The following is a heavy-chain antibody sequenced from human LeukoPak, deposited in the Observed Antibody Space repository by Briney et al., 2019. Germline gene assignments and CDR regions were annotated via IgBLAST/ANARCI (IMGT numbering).Heavy chain of an antibody. CDR1: GFTFSNYW. D-gene: IGHD3-9*01. CDR2: IKGEGSHT. V-gene: IGHV3-74*01. J-gene: IGHJ5*01. Sequence: GGSLRLSCAASGFTFSNYWMHWVRQVPGKGLVWVSRIKGEGSHTIYADSVKGRFTISRDNAKNTLYLQMKSLRAEDTAVYYCVRDWDHFDFDSWGQGTLVTVSS. CDR3: VRDWDHFDFDS.